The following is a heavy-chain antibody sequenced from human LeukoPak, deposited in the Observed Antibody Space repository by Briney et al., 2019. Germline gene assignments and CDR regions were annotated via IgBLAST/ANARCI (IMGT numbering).Heavy chain of an antibody. D-gene: IGHD1-7*01. Sequence: GGPRRLSCAASGFTLSSHWMSCARQAPGQGLEWVASINEDGSERYYVDSVKGRFTISRDNAKNSLYLKMNSLRGDDTAVYYCARGWSHPGTWGQGTLVTVSS. J-gene: IGHJ4*02. CDR2: INEDGSER. CDR1: GFTLSSHW. V-gene: IGHV3-7*05. CDR3: ARGWSHPGT.